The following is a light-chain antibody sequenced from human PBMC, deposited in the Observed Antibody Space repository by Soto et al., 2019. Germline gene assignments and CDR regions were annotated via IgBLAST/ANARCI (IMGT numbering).Light chain of an antibody. Sequence: QSALTQPASVSGSPGQSITISCTGTSSDVGGYNYVSWYQQHPGKAPKLMIYEVSNRPAGVSNRFSGSKSGNTASLTISGLQADDEADYYCSSYTSRSLVVFGGGTKLTVL. CDR1: SSDVGGYNY. CDR2: EVS. CDR3: SSYTSRSLVV. V-gene: IGLV2-14*01. J-gene: IGLJ2*01.